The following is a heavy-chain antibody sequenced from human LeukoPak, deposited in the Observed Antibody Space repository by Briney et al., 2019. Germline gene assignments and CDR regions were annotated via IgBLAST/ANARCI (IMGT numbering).Heavy chain of an antibody. J-gene: IGHJ1*01. Sequence: SSETLSLTCAVYGGSFSGYYWSWIRQPPGKGLEWIGEINHSGSTNYNPSLKSRVTISVDTSKNQFSLKLSSVTAADTAVYYCARGRPGTMVRGVKPPLQHWGQGTLVTVSS. CDR1: GGSFSGYY. CDR2: INHSGST. CDR3: ARGRPGTMVRGVKPPLQH. V-gene: IGHV4-34*01. D-gene: IGHD3-10*01.